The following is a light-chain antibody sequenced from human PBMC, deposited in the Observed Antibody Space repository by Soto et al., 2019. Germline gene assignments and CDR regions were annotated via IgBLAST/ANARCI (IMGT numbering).Light chain of an antibody. CDR2: GAS. V-gene: IGKV3-20*01. J-gene: IGKJ1*01. CDR1: QSGGSAY. CDR3: QHYGRSPP. Sequence: EIVLTQSPGTLSLSPGERATLSCRASQSGGSAYVGWYQQKPGQAPRLLIFGASRGATCIPDRFSCSGSGTNFTLTINKVEPEDSAVYYCQHYGRSPPVGRGTKVDSK.